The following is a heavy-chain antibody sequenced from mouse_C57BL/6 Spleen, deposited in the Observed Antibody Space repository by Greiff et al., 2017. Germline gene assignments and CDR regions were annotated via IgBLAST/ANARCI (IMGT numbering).Heavy chain of an antibody. V-gene: IGHV14-3*01. J-gene: IGHJ4*01. CDR1: GFNIKNTY. CDR3: ARRSYYYGSSYDAMDY. CDR2: IDPATGNT. D-gene: IGHD1-1*01. Sequence: VQLQQSVAELVRPGASVKLSCTASGFNIKNTYMHWVKQRPEQGLEWIGRIDPATGNTKYAPKFQGKATITADTSSNTAYLQLRSLTSEDTAIYYCARRSYYYGSSYDAMDYWGQGTSVTVSS.